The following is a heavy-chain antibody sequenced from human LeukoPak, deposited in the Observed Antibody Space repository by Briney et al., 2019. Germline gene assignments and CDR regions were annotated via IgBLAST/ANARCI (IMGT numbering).Heavy chain of an antibody. CDR3: ARGAKLGYWYFDL. CDR2: INHGGST. Sequence: SETLSLTCAVYGGSFSGYYWSWIRQPPGKGLEWIGEINHGGSTNYNPSLKSRVTISVDTSKNQSSLKLSSVTAADTAVYYCARGAKLGYWYFDLWGRGTLVTVSS. J-gene: IGHJ2*01. CDR1: GGSFSGYY. V-gene: IGHV4-34*01. D-gene: IGHD7-27*01.